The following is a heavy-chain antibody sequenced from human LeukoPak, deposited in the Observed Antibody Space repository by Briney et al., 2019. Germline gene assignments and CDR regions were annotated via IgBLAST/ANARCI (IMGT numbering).Heavy chain of an antibody. CDR3: ARAKRNLEMATISFFDSFLDYYYGMDV. J-gene: IGHJ6*02. D-gene: IGHD5-24*01. Sequence: SVKVSCKASGGTFSSYAISWVRQAPGQGLEWMGGIIPIFGTANYAQKFQGRVTTTADESTSTAYMELSSLRSEDTAVYYCARAKRNLEMATISFFDSFLDYYYGMDVWGQGTTVTVSS. CDR1: GGTFSSYA. V-gene: IGHV1-69*13. CDR2: IIPIFGTA.